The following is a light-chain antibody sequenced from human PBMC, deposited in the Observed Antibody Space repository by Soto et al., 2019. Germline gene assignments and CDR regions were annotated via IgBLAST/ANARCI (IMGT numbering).Light chain of an antibody. J-gene: IGKJ1*01. CDR2: LGS. CDR1: QSLLHSNGYNY. CDR3: MQALQTPGT. Sequence: DIVMTQSPLSLPVTPGEPASISCSSSQSLLHSNGYNYLDWYLQRPGQSPQLLIYLGSNRASGVPDRFSGSESGTDFTLKISRVEAEDVGIYYCMQALQTPGTFGQGTKVEI. V-gene: IGKV2-28*01.